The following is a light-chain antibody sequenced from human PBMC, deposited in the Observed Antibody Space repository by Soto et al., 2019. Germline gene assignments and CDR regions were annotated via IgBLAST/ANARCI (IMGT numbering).Light chain of an antibody. Sequence: QSALTQPRSVSGSPGQSVTVSCIGTSSDVGGYNSVSWYQEHPGKAPKLMIYEVSKRPSGVPDRFSGSKSGNTASLTVSGLQAEDEADYYCSSYAGSNNFVFGTGTKVTVL. V-gene: IGLV2-8*01. CDR3: SSYAGSNNFV. CDR1: SSDVGGYNS. J-gene: IGLJ1*01. CDR2: EVS.